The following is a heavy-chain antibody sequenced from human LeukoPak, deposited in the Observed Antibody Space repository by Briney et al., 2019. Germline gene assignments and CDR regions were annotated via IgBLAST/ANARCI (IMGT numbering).Heavy chain of an antibody. V-gene: IGHV1-69*13. J-gene: IGHJ4*02. CDR2: IIPIFGTA. CDR1: GGTFSSYA. D-gene: IGHD2-15*01. CDR3: ARDRCSSSGGGCYDY. Sequence: GASVKVSCKASGGTFSSYAISWVRQAPGQGLEWMGGIIPIFGTANYAQKFQGRVTITADESTSTAYMELSSLRSEDTAVYYCARDRCSSSGGGCYDYWGQGTLVTVSS.